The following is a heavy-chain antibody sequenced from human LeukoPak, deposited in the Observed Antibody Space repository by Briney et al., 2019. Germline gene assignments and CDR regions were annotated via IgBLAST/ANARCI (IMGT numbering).Heavy chain of an antibody. CDR2: IYSGGGT. J-gene: IGHJ4*02. CDR1: GFTVSNSY. D-gene: IGHD3-22*01. V-gene: IGHV3-66*01. Sequence: GGSLRLSCAASGFTVSNSYMNWVRQAPGKGLEWVSLIYSGGGTYYADSVKGRFTISRDNSKNTLYLRMNSLRAEDTAVYYCARNYYDSSAYYYFDYWGQGTLVTVSS. CDR3: ARNYYDSSAYYYFDY.